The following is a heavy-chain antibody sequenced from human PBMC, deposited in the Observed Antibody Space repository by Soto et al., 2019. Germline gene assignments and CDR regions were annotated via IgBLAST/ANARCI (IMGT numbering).Heavy chain of an antibody. Sequence: SETLSLTCTVSDGSISSYYWSWIRQPPGKGLEWIGYIYYSGSTNYNPSLKSRVTISVDTSKNQFSLKLSSVTAADTAVYYCAGLRWFGPYGMDVWGQGTTVTVSS. J-gene: IGHJ6*02. CDR3: AGLRWFGPYGMDV. CDR2: IYYSGST. V-gene: IGHV4-59*01. D-gene: IGHD3-10*01. CDR1: DGSISSYY.